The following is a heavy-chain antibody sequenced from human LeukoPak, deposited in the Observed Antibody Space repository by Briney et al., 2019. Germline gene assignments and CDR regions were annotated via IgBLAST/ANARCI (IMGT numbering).Heavy chain of an antibody. V-gene: IGHV3-23*01. J-gene: IGHJ4*02. CDR3: ARARGSYYSLGYFDY. D-gene: IGHD1-26*01. CDR2: ISGSGATR. Sequence: GGSLRLSCPASGFTFSSYVMSWVRQAPGKGLEWVSSISGSGATRYYADSVKGRFTISRDNSKNTLYLQMNSLRAEDTAVYYCARARGSYYSLGYFDYWGQGTLVTVSS. CDR1: GFTFSSYV.